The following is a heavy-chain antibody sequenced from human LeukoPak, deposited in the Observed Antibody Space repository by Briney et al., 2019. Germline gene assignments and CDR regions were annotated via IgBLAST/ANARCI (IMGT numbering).Heavy chain of an antibody. J-gene: IGHJ6*02. CDR1: GGSISSYY. CDR3: ARAGYHNHRDSSGWYNRRGDYYYGMDV. V-gene: IGHV4-59*01. Sequence: SETLSLTCTVSGGSISSYYWSWIRQPPGKGLEWIGYIYYSGSTNYNPSLKSRVTISVDTSKNQFSLKLSSVTAADTAVYYCARAGYHNHRDSSGWYNRRGDYYYGMDVWGQGTTVTVSS. D-gene: IGHD6-19*01. CDR2: IYYSGST.